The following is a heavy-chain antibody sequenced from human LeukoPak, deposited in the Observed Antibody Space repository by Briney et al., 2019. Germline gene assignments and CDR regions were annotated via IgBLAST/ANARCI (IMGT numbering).Heavy chain of an antibody. CDR3: ARVSDSGYDGTFDY. D-gene: IGHD5-12*01. J-gene: IGHJ4*02. Sequence: ASVKVSCKASGYTFTSYDINWVRQATGQGLEWMGWMNPNSGNTGYAQKFQGRVTTTRNTSISTAYMELSSLRSEDTAVYYCARVSDSGYDGTFDYWGQGTLVTVSS. CDR2: MNPNSGNT. CDR1: GYTFTSYD. V-gene: IGHV1-8*01.